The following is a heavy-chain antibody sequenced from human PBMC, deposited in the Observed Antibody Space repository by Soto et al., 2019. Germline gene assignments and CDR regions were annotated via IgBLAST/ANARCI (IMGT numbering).Heavy chain of an antibody. CDR1: GFTFSDFY. Sequence: QVQLVESGGGLVKPGGSLRLSCAASGFTFSDFYMSWIRQAPGKGLELISYISSSGTTTYYTDSVKGRFTISRDNAKNSLYLQMNTLMDEDTAVYYCGRIWGGGGYALIYWGQGTLVTVSS. D-gene: IGHD2-8*01. V-gene: IGHV3-11*01. J-gene: IGHJ4*02. CDR3: GRIWGGGGYALIY. CDR2: ISSSGTTT.